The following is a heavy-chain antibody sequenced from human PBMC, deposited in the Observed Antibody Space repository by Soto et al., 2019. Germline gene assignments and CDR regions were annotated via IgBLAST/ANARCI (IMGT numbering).Heavy chain of an antibody. CDR3: AIDYGDYGPPGFDY. CDR2: IIPIFGTA. V-gene: IGHV1-69*12. J-gene: IGHJ4*02. CDR1: GGTFSSYA. D-gene: IGHD4-17*01. Sequence: QVQLVQSGAEVKKPGSSVKVSCKASGGTFSSYAISWVRQAPGQGLEWMGGIIPIFGTANYAQKFQGRVTITADESTSTAYMELSSLRSEDTAVYYWAIDYGDYGPPGFDYWGQGTLVTVSS.